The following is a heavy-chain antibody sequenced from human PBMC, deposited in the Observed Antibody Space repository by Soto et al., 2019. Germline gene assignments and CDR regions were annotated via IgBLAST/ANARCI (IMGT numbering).Heavy chain of an antibody. V-gene: IGHV6-1*01. Sequence: SQTLSLTCAISGDSVSSNSAAWNWISQSPSRGLEWLGRTYYRSKWYNDYAVSVKSRITIHPDTSKNQFSLQLNSVTPEDTAVYYCATAVYCRSAGCSNWFDPWGQGTPVTVSS. D-gene: IGHD2-2*01. J-gene: IGHJ5*02. CDR2: TYYRSKWYN. CDR1: GDSVSSNSAA. CDR3: ATAVYCRSAGCSNWFDP.